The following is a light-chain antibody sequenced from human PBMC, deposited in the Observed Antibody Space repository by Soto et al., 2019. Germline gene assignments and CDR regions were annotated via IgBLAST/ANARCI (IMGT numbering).Light chain of an antibody. CDR1: SSDVGGYNY. CDR2: DVS. CDR3: SSYTTSNTLV. J-gene: IGLJ3*02. V-gene: IGLV2-14*03. Sequence: QSVLTQPASVSGSPGQSITISCTGTSSDVGGYNYVSWYQQHPGEAPKLMIYDVSDWPSGVSNRFSGSKSGNTASLTISGLQAEDDADYHCSSYTTSNTLVFGIGTKLTVL.